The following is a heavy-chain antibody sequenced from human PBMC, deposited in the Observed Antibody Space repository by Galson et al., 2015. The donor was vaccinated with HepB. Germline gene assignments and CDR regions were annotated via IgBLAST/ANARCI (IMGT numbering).Heavy chain of an antibody. CDR3: AGDSYRVANWFDP. J-gene: IGHJ5*02. Sequence: SVKVSCKASGGTFSSYAISWVRQAPGQGLEWMGGIIPVFGTANYAQKFQGRVTITADESTSTAYMELSSLRSEDTAVYYCAGDSYRVANWFDPWGQGTLVTVSS. CDR2: IIPVFGTA. V-gene: IGHV1-69*13. CDR1: GGTFSSYA. D-gene: IGHD3-16*01.